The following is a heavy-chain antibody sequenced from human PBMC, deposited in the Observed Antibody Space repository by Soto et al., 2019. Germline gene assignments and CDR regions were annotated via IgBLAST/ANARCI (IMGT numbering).Heavy chain of an antibody. V-gene: IGHV4-59*01. J-gene: IGHJ6*03. D-gene: IGHD2-15*01. Sequence: SDTLSLTCTVSGGSLSRYYWSWIRQPPGKGLEWIGYIYYSGSTNYNPSLKSRVTISVDTSKNQFSLKLSSVTAADTAVYYCARVEGVYCSGGSCYPSRYYYYMDVWGKGTTVTVSS. CDR3: ARVEGVYCSGGSCYPSRYYYYMDV. CDR1: GGSLSRYY. CDR2: IYYSGST.